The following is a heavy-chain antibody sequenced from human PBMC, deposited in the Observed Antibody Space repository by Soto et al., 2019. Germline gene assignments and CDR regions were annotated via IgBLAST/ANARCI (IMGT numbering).Heavy chain of an antibody. CDR1: GYTFSNYY. CDR3: ARDSGVRRAKYYFDF. J-gene: IGHJ4*02. D-gene: IGHD3-10*01. V-gene: IGHV1-2*02. CDR2: ITPDNGDT. Sequence: GPSVKVSCKASGYTFSNYYLHWVRQVSGQGLEWMGWITPDNGDTNYAQNFQGRVTMTTDTSTKTAYMELSSLRSDDTAVYYCARDSGVRRAKYYFDFWGQGTLVTVSS.